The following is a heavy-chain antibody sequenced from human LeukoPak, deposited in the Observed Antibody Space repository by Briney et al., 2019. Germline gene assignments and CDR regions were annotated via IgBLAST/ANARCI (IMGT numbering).Heavy chain of an antibody. D-gene: IGHD3-9*01. J-gene: IGHJ3*02. CDR2: LSKSGNT. CDR3: ARARYVNSFYAFDI. V-gene: IGHV4-59*01. Sequence: SETLSLTCTVSGCSISSYYWSWIRLPPGKGLEWIGYLSKSGNTNYSPSLKSRVTIFGDTSKNQFFLKLSSVTAADTAVYYCARARYVNSFYAFDIWGQGTLVTVSS. CDR1: GCSISSYY.